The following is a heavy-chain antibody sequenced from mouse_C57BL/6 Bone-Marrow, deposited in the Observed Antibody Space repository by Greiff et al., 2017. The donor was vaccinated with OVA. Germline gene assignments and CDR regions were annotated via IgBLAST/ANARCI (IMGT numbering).Heavy chain of an antibody. D-gene: IGHD1-1*01. CDR2: ISYAGSN. V-gene: IGHV3-6*01. Sequence: EVQLQQSGPGLVKPSQSLSLTCSVTGYSITSGYYWNWIRQFPGNKLEWMGYISYAGSNNYNPSLKNRISITRDTSKNQFFLKLNSVTTEYTATYYCARVGYYGSSAMDYWGQGTSVTVSS. J-gene: IGHJ4*01. CDR1: GYSITSGYY. CDR3: ARVGYYGSSAMDY.